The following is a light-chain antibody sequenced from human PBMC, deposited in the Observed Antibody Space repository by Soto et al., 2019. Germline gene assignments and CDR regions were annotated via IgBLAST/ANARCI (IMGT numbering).Light chain of an antibody. Sequence: DIVLTQSPGTLSLSPGERATLSCRASQSVSSSYLAWYQQKPGQAPRLLIYGASIRATGIPDRFSGSGSGTYVTLTISRLEPEDFAVYYCQQYGSSPLTFGGGTKVEIK. CDR1: QSVSSSY. CDR3: QQYGSSPLT. V-gene: IGKV3-20*01. J-gene: IGKJ4*01. CDR2: GAS.